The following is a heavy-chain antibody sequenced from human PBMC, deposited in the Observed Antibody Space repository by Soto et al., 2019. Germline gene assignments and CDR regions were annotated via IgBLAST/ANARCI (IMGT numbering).Heavy chain of an antibody. D-gene: IGHD1-26*01. CDR3: ARTRPYLPTD. J-gene: IGHJ3*01. CDR2: ISSSGSTT. CDR1: GFTFSDYY. Sequence: QVQLVESGGNLVKPGGSLRLSCAASGFTFSDYYMSWIRQAPGKGLEWVSYISSSGSTTHYADSVKGRFTVSRDNAKNSLYLQMNSLTAEDTSVYYCARTRPYLPTDWGQGTMVTVSS. V-gene: IGHV3-11*01.